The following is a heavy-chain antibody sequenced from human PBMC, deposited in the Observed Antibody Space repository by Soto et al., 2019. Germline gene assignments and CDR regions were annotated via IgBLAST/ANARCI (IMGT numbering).Heavy chain of an antibody. CDR2: IIPIVTTP. CDR3: ARVCYNFWSRYHYYGMDV. D-gene: IGHD3-3*01. CDR1: GGTFSSYA. V-gene: IGHV1-69*06. Sequence: QVRLVQSGAEVKKPGSSVKVSCEASGGTFSSYAVTWVRQAPGQGLEWMGGIIPIVTTPNYAQKFQGRLTISADKSTRTSYMEVSSLKLEDTGVYYWARVCYNFWSRYHYYGMDVWGQGTTVIVSS. J-gene: IGHJ6*02.